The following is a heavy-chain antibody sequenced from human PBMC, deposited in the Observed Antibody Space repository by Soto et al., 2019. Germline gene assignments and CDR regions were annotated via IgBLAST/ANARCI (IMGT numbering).Heavy chain of an antibody. CDR3: ARAYEVYYDSPIGFDP. D-gene: IGHD3-22*01. CDR2: IYYSGST. J-gene: IGHJ5*02. V-gene: IGHV4-59*01. CDR1: GGSISSYY. Sequence: SETLSLTCTVSGGSISSYYWSWIRQPPGKGLEWIGYIYYSGSTNYNPSLKSRVTISVDTSKNQFSLKLSSVTAADTAVYYCARAYEVYYDSPIGFDPWGQGTLVTVSS.